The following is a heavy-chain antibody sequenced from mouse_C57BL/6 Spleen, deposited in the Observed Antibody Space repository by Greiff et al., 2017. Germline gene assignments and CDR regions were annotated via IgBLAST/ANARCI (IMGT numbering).Heavy chain of an antibody. Sequence: VQLQQPGAELVRPGSSVKLSCKASGYTFTSYWMHWVKQRPIQGLEWIGNIDPSDCETHYNQKFKDKATLTVDKSSSTAYMQLSSLTSEDSAVYYCALVGYESWFAYWGQGTLVTVSA. V-gene: IGHV1-52*01. CDR3: ALVGYESWFAY. D-gene: IGHD1-3*01. CDR2: IDPSDCET. J-gene: IGHJ3*01. CDR1: GYTFTSYW.